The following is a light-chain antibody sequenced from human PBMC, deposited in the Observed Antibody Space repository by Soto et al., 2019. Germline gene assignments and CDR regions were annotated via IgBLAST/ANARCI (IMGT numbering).Light chain of an antibody. V-gene: IGLV4-69*01. Sequence: QPVLTQSPSASASLGASVKLTCTLSSGHSNYAVAWLQQQPEKGPRYLMKINSDGRHSKGDGIPDRFSGSSSGADRYLTISSPQSEDEADYYCQTWDIGIHVFGTGTKLTVL. CDR1: SGHSNYA. CDR3: QTWDIGIHV. CDR2: INSDGRH. J-gene: IGLJ1*01.